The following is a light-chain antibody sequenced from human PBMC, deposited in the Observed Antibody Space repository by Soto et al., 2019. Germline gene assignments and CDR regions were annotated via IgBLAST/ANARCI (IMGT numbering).Light chain of an antibody. V-gene: IGKV3-15*01. J-gene: IGKJ2*01. CDR1: QSVSS. Sequence: EIVMTQFPATLSVSPGERATLSCRASQSVSSLAWYQQKPGQAPRLLIYGASTRATGIPARFSGSGSGTEFTLTISSLQSEDFAVYYCQQNNDWPLFGQGTKLEI. CDR3: QQNNDWPL. CDR2: GAS.